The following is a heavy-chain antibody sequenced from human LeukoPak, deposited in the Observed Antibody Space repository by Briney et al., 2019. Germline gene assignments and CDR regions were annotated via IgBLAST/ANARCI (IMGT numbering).Heavy chain of an antibody. CDR2: ISGNGVKT. Sequence: PGGSLRLSCAASGFTFSRDSIHWVRQAPGKGLEYVSAISGNGVKTHYTNSVKGRFTISRDNSKNTVYLQMGSLSTEDTAVYYCARDTNREQDIWGQGTTITVSS. CDR1: GFTFSRDS. V-gene: IGHV3-64*01. J-gene: IGHJ6*02. CDR3: ARDTNREQDI. D-gene: IGHD3-3*01.